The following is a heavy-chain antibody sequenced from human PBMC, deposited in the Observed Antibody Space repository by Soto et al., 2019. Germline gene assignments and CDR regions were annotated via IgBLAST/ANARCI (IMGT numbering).Heavy chain of an antibody. CDR3: AKDQSKGSGSYYVNYYYGMDV. Sequence: GGSLRLSCAASGFTFSSYGMHWVRQAPGKGLEWVAVISYDGSNKYYADSVKGRFTISRDNSKNTLYLQMNSLRAEDTAVYYCAKDQSKGSGSYYVNYYYGMDVWGQGTTVTVSS. D-gene: IGHD1-26*01. CDR1: GFTFSSYG. V-gene: IGHV3-30*18. J-gene: IGHJ6*02. CDR2: ISYDGSNK.